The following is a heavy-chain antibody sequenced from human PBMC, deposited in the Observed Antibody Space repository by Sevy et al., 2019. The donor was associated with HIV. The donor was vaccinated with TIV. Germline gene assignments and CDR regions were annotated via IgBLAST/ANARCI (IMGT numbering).Heavy chain of an antibody. CDR3: ARDVVLWFGELGRNYYYGMDV. V-gene: IGHV4-4*07. J-gene: IGHJ6*02. Sequence: SETLSLTCTVSGGSISSYYWSWIRQPAGKGLEWIGRIYTSGSTNYNPSLKSRVTMSVDTSKNQCSLKLSSVTAADTAVYYCARDVVLWFGELGRNYYYGMDVWGQGTTVTVSS. D-gene: IGHD3-10*01. CDR1: GGSISSYY. CDR2: IYTSGST.